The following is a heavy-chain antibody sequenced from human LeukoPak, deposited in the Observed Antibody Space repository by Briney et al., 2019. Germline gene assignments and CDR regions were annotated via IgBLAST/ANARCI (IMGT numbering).Heavy chain of an antibody. V-gene: IGHV4-31*03. D-gene: IGHD1-7*01. CDR2: IYYSGST. CDR3: ARGYRTTHYYGMDV. CDR1: GGSISSGGYY. J-gene: IGHJ6*02. Sequence: SQTLSLTCSVSGGSISSGGYYWSWIRQHPGKGLEWIGYIYYSGSTYYNPSLKSRVTISVDTSKNQFSLKLSSVTAADTAVYYCARGYRTTHYYGMDVWGQGTTVTVSS.